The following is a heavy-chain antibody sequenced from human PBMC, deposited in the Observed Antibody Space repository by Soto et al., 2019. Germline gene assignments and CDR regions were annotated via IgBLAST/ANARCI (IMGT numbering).Heavy chain of an antibody. V-gene: IGHV1-69*06. J-gene: IGHJ4*02. CDR2: IIPIFGSA. D-gene: IGHD3-9*01. Sequence: SVKVSCKASGGTFSSYAISWVRQAPGQGLLWMGGIIPIFGSANYAQKFQGRVTITADKSTSTAYMELSSLRSEDTAVYYCARGLRYFDWFVDYWGQGTLVTV. CDR1: GGTFSSYA. CDR3: ARGLRYFDWFVDY.